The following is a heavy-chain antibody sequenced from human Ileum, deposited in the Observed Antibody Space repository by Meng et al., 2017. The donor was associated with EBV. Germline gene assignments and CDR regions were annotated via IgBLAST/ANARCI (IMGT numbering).Heavy chain of an antibody. Sequence: QGQLVGSGGGLVKPGGALRISCAASGFTFSDYYISWVRQAPGKGLEWVSYITSSGGIIYYADSVKGRFTISRDNAKKSLYLQMNSLRAEDTAVYYCASARGSWFDPWGQGTLVTVSS. J-gene: IGHJ5*02. V-gene: IGHV3-11*01. D-gene: IGHD1-26*01. CDR3: ASARGSWFDP. CDR1: GFTFSDYY. CDR2: ITSSGGII.